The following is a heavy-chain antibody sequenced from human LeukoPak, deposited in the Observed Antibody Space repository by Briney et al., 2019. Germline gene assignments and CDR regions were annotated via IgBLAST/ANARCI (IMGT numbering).Heavy chain of an antibody. V-gene: IGHV4-39*01. CDR2: IYYSKNT. D-gene: IGHD3-16*01. Sequence: SETLSLTCTVSGGSISSNSAYWGRNRQAQGQGLEWIVSIYYSKNTYYNPSLKSRVTISVDTPKNQFSLKLSSVTAADTAVYYCATPGRGGSAFVIWGEGTMVSVSS. CDR1: GGSISSNSAY. CDR3: ATPGRGGSAFVI. J-gene: IGHJ3*02.